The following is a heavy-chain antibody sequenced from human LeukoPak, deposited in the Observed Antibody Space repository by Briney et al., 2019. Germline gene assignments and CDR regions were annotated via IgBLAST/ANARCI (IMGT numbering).Heavy chain of an antibody. CDR3: ARDFPIAAAGPLDAFDI. Sequence: GGSLRLSCAASGFTFSSYWMSWVRQAPGKGLEWVANIKQDGSEKYYVDSVKGRFTISRDNAKNSLYLQMNSLRAEDAAVYYCARDFPIAAAGPLDAFDIWGQGTMVTVSS. D-gene: IGHD6-13*01. CDR2: IKQDGSEK. V-gene: IGHV3-7*01. CDR1: GFTFSSYW. J-gene: IGHJ3*02.